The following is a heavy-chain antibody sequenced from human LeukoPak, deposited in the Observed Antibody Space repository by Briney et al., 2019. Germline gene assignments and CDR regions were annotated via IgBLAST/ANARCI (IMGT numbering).Heavy chain of an antibody. CDR1: GFTFSSYG. CDR3: AKDYNSYYYYYMDV. J-gene: IGHJ6*03. CDR2: IRYDGSNK. V-gene: IGHV3-30*02. Sequence: GGSLRLSCAASGFTFSSYGMHWVRQAPGKGLEWVAFIRYDGSNKYYADSVKGRFTISRDNSKNTLYLQMNSLRAEDTAVYYCAKDYNSYYYYYMDVWGKGTTVTVSS.